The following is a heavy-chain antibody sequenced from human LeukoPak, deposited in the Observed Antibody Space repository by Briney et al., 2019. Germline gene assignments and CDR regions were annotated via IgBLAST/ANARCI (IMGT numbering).Heavy chain of an antibody. CDR1: GASVSIYY. V-gene: IGHV4-4*07. D-gene: IGHD6-19*01. CDR3: VRDPDTRGWYFDY. CDR2: IFTSGST. Sequence: PSETLSLTCTVSGASVSIYYWTWIRQPAGKGLEWIGRIFTSGSTNYNPSLKSRVTMSIDTSKNQFSLKLSSVTAADTAVYYRVRDPDTRGWYFDYWGQGTLVTVSS. J-gene: IGHJ4*02.